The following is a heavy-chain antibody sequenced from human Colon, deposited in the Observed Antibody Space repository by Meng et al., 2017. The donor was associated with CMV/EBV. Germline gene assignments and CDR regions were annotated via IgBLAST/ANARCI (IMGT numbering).Heavy chain of an antibody. Sequence: GSLRLSCTVSGGSFSGHYWSWIRQPPGQGLEWIGYMFDRGATNYNPSLKSRVTISVDTSKNQFSLNLRSLTAADTALYFCAVIVPATDYSYGTDVWGQGTTVTVSS. CDR2: MFDRGAT. V-gene: IGHV4-59*11. CDR3: AVIVPATDYSYGTDV. CDR1: GGSFSGHY. D-gene: IGHD2-15*01. J-gene: IGHJ6*02.